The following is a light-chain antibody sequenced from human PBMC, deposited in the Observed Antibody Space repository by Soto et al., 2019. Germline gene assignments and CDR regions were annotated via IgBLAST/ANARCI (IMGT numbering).Light chain of an antibody. CDR2: VAS. Sequence: EIVLTQSPDTLSLSPGERATLSCRASQTVRNNYVIWYQQKPGQAPRLLISVASSRATGIPDRFSASGSGTNFTLTIRRVEAEDFAVYYCQQYDTSSTTFGQGTKLETK. J-gene: IGKJ2*01. CDR1: QTVRNNY. CDR3: QQYDTSSTT. V-gene: IGKV3-20*01.